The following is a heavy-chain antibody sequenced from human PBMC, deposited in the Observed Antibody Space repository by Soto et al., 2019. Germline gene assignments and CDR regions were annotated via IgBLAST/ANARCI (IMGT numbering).Heavy chain of an antibody. V-gene: IGHV1-18*01. D-gene: IGHD5-12*01. J-gene: IGHJ4*02. CDR1: GYTFTSYG. CDR3: ARARRYSGYDFHVY. CDR2: ISAYNGNT. Sequence: QVQLVQSGAEVKKPGASVKVSCKASGYTFTSYGISWVRQAPGQGLEWMGWISAYNGNTNYAQKLQGRVTMTTDTSTSTADVELRSRSSDDTAVYYCARARRYSGYDFHVYWGQGTLVTVSS.